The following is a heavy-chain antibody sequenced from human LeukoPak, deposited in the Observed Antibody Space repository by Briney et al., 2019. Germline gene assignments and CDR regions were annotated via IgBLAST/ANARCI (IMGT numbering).Heavy chain of an antibody. CDR2: IKQDGSEK. Sequence: GGSLRLSCAASGFTFSSYWMSWVRQAPGKGLEWVANIKQDGSEKYYVDSVKGRFTISRDNSKNTLYLQMNSLRVEETAVYYCAKDRGRSGSYYTFDYWGQGTLVTVSS. CDR3: AKDRGRSGSYYTFDY. V-gene: IGHV3-7*01. J-gene: IGHJ4*02. CDR1: GFTFSSYW. D-gene: IGHD3-10*01.